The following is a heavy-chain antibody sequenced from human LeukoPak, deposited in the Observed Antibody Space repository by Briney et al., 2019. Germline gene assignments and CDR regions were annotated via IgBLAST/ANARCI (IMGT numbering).Heavy chain of an antibody. D-gene: IGHD7-27*01. CDR2: IYHSGST. V-gene: IGHV4-30-2*01. J-gene: IGHJ3*02. Sequence: SQTLSLTCAVSGGSISSGGYSWSWTRQPPGKGLEWIGYIYHSGSTYYNPSLKSRVTISVDRSKNQFSLKLSSVTAADTAVYYCARVSGDGAFDIWGQGTMVTVSS. CDR3: ARVSGDGAFDI. CDR1: GGSISSGGYS.